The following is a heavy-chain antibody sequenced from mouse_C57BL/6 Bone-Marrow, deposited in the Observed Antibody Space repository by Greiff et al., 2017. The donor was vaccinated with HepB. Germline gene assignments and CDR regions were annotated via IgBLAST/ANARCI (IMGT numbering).Heavy chain of an antibody. CDR3: ARGVLRPYAMDY. CDR1: GYTFTSYG. Sequence: QVQLQQPGAELVKPGASVKMSCKASGYTFTSYGITWVKQRPGQGLEWIGDIYPGSGSTNYNEKFKSKATLTVDTSSSTAYMQLSSLTSEDSAVYYCARGVLRPYAMDYWGQGTSVTVSS. J-gene: IGHJ4*01. D-gene: IGHD1-1*01. V-gene: IGHV1-55*01. CDR2: IYPGSGST.